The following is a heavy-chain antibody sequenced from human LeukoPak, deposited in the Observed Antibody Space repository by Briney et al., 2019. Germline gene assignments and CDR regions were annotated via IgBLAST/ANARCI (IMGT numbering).Heavy chain of an antibody. CDR2: IYYSGST. CDR3: ARVWVQRGIDY. CDR1: GGSISSYY. Sequence: SETLSLTCTVSGGSISSYYWSWIRQPPGKGLEWIGYIYYSGSTNYNPSLKSRVTISVDTSKNQFSLKLSSVTAAGTAVYYCARVWVQRGIDYWGQGTLVTVSS. V-gene: IGHV4-59*01. J-gene: IGHJ4*02. D-gene: IGHD1-26*01.